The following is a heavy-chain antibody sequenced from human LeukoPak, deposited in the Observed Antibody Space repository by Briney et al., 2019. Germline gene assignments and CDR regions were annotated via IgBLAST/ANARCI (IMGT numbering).Heavy chain of an antibody. Sequence: GRSLRLSCAASGFTFSSYAMHWVRQAPGKGLEWVAVISYDGSNKYYADSVKGRFTISRDNSKNTLYLQMNSLRAEDTAVYYCARDGVRGVNDAFDIWGQGTMVTVSS. D-gene: IGHD3-10*01. CDR2: ISYDGSNK. CDR3: ARDGVRGVNDAFDI. CDR1: GFTFSSYA. V-gene: IGHV3-30*04. J-gene: IGHJ3*02.